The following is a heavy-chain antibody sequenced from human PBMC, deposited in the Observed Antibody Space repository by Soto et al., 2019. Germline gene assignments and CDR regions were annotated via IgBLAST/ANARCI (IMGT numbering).Heavy chain of an antibody. Sequence: QVQLVQSGAEVKKPGASVKVSCKASGYTFTSYGISWVRQAPGQGLEWMGWISAYNGNTNYAQKLQGRVTMTTDTXTXXAYMEVRSLRSDDTGVYYCARDPAYSSRWYEGFDYWGQGTLVTVSS. V-gene: IGHV1-18*01. D-gene: IGHD6-13*01. CDR2: ISAYNGNT. J-gene: IGHJ4*02. CDR3: ARDPAYSSRWYEGFDY. CDR1: GYTFTSYG.